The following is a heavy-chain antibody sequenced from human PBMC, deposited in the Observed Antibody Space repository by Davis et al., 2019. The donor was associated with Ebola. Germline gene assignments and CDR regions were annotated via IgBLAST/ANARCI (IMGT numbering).Heavy chain of an antibody. CDR1: GFTFSSYA. CDR2: ISGSGGST. V-gene: IGHV3-23*01. D-gene: IGHD4-11*01. CDR3: ANSRDDYSNYVFGV. J-gene: IGHJ6*04. Sequence: GESLKISCAASGFTFSSYAMSWVRQAPGKGLEWVSAISGSGGSTYYADSVKGRFTISRDNSKNTLYLQMNSLRAEDTAVYYCANSRDDYSNYVFGVWGKGTTVTVSS.